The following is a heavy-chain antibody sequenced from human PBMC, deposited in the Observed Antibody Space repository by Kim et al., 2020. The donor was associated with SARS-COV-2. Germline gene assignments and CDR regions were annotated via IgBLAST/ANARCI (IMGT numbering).Heavy chain of an antibody. D-gene: IGHD1-7*01. CDR3: ARDYDNWNSFDY. J-gene: IGHJ4*02. V-gene: IGHV1-18*01. Sequence: NYAKKVQGRVTMTTDTSTSTAYMELRSLRSDDTAVYYWARDYDNWNSFDYWGQGTLVTVSS.